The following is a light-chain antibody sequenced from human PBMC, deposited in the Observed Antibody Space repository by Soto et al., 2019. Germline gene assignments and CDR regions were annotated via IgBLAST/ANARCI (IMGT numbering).Light chain of an antibody. CDR3: SSFIGTTTRDV. V-gene: IGLV2-14*03. CDR2: VVS. CDR1: SSDVGAYKY. J-gene: IGLJ1*01. Sequence: QSVLTQPASVSGSPGQSITISCTGTSSDVGAYKYVSWYQQHPGKVPKLIIYVVSNRPSGVSNRFSGSKSGNTAFLTISGLQPEDEADYYCSSFIGTTTRDVFGTGTKVTVL.